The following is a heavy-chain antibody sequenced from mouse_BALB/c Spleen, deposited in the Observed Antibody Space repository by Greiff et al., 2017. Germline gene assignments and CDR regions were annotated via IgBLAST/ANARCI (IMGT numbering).Heavy chain of an antibody. V-gene: IGHV5-6-5*01. CDR1: GFTFSSYA. CDR2: ISSGGST. J-gene: IGHJ2*01. CDR3: ARVEGNYFDY. Sequence: EVMLVESGGGLVKPGGSLKLSCAASGFTFSSYAMSWVRQTPEKRPEWVASISSGGSTYYPDSVKGRFTISRDNARNILYLQMSSLRSEDTAMYYCARVEGNYFDYWGQGTTLTVSS.